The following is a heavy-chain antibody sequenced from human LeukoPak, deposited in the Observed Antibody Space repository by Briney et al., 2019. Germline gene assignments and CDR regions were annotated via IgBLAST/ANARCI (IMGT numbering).Heavy chain of an antibody. D-gene: IGHD6-25*01. CDR1: GFTFSAFA. Sequence: GGSLRLSCAASGFTFSAFAMTWVRQAPGEGLEWVSTITDDGYNTYSADSVKGRITFSRDNSKNTLSLQLRSLRAEDTAVYYCARDLSYTSGASDHWGQGTLVTVSS. J-gene: IGHJ4*02. V-gene: IGHV3-23*01. CDR3: ARDLSYTSGASDH. CDR2: ITDDGYNT.